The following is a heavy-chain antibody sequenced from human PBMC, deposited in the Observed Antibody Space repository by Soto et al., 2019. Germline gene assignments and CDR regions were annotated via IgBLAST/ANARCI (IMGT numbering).Heavy chain of an antibody. J-gene: IGHJ4*02. Sequence: EVQLVESGGGFIQRGGSLRLSCAASGFTVSGKYMSWVRQAPGKGLEWVSGIYSGGSTNYADSVKGRFTISRDNSKNTLYLHMNSLRAEDTAVYYCAADYGGNSAPFGYWGQGTLVTVSS. CDR3: AADYGGNSAPFGY. D-gene: IGHD4-17*01. V-gene: IGHV3-53*01. CDR2: IYSGGST. CDR1: GFTVSGKY.